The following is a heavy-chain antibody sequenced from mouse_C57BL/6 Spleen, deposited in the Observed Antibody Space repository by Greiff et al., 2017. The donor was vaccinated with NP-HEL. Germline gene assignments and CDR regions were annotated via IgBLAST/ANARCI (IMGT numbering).Heavy chain of an antibody. J-gene: IGHJ4*01. CDR3: VRHYDPYAMDY. V-gene: IGHV10-1*01. CDR2: IRSKSNNYAT. CDR1: GFSFNTYA. D-gene: IGHD2-3*01. Sequence: DVKLQESGGGLVQPKGSLKLSCAASGFSFNTYAMNWVRQAPGKGLEWVARIRSKSNNYATYYADSVKDRFTISRDDSESMLYLQMNNLKTEDTAMYYCVRHYDPYAMDYWGQGTSVTVSS.